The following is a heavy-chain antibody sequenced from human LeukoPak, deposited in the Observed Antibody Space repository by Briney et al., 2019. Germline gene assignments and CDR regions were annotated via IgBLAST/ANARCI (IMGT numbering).Heavy chain of an antibody. CDR2: ISYDGSNK. Sequence: GGSLRLSCAASGFTFSGYAMHWVRQAPGKGLEWVAVISYDGSNKYYADSVKGRFTISRDNSKNTLYLQMNSLRAEDTAVYYCAREAAMDAFDYWGQGTLVTVSS. V-gene: IGHV3-30-3*01. CDR1: GFTFSGYA. CDR3: AREAAMDAFDY. J-gene: IGHJ4*02. D-gene: IGHD5-18*01.